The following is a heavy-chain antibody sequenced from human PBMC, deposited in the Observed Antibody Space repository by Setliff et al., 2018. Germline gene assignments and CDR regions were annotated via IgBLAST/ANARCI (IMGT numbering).Heavy chain of an antibody. CDR2: IWDDGGNK. CDR1: GFTFSSYR. V-gene: IGHV3-33*08. J-gene: IGHJ4*02. CDR3: ARVYSGYDPNHYFDY. Sequence: LRLSCAASGFTFSSYRMHWVRQAPGKGLEWVAVIWDDGGNKYHADSVKGRFTISRDNAKNSLYLQMNSLRAEDTAVYYCARVYSGYDPNHYFDYWGQGTLVTVSS. D-gene: IGHD5-12*01.